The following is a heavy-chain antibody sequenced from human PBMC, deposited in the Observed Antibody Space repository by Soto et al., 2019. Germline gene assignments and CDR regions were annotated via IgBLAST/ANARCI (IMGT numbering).Heavy chain of an antibody. J-gene: IGHJ3*02. D-gene: IGHD6-13*01. Sequence: GGSLRLSCAASGFTFDDYAMHWVRQAPGQGLEWVSGISWNSGSIGYADSVKGRFTISRDNAKNSLYLQMNSLRAEDTALYYCAKSHGPAISSSWTDAFDIWGQGTMVTVSS. CDR1: GFTFDDYA. CDR2: ISWNSGSI. CDR3: AKSHGPAISSSWTDAFDI. V-gene: IGHV3-9*01.